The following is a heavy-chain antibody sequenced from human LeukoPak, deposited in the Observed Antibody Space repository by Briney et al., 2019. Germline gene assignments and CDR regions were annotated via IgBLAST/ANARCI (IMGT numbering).Heavy chain of an antibody. V-gene: IGHV3-30*02. D-gene: IGHD2-2*01. CDR2: IRKDGNNK. CDR1: GFTFSSYG. Sequence: PGGSLRLSCAASGFTFSSYGMHWVRQVPGEGLQWVAFIRKDGNNKYYADSVKGRFTISRDNSKSTLYLQMNSLELEDTAVYYCAKDSSTARHDWGQGTLVTVSS. J-gene: IGHJ4*02. CDR3: AKDSSTARHD.